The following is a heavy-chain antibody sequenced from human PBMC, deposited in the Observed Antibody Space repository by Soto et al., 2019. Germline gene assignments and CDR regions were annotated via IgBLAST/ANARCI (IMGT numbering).Heavy chain of an antibody. V-gene: IGHV3-21*01. J-gene: IGHJ6*03. D-gene: IGHD1-1*01. CDR1: GFTCSSYS. Sequence: GGSLRLSCAASGFTCSSYSMNWVRQAPGKGLEWVSSISSSSSYIYYADSVKGRFTISRDNAKNSLYLQMNSLRAEDTAVYYCARDTLEYYYYYYMDVWGKGTTVTVSS. CDR2: ISSSSSYI. CDR3: ARDTLEYYYYYYMDV.